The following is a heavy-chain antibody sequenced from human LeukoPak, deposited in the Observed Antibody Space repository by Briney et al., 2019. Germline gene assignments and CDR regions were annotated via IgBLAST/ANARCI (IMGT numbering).Heavy chain of an antibody. CDR1: GGTFSSYA. J-gene: IGHJ6*02. V-gene: IGHV1-69*01. D-gene: IGHD3-10*01. Sequence: SVKVSCKASGGTFSSYAISWVRQAPGQGLEWMGGIIPIFGTANYAQKFQGRVTITADESTSTAYMELSSLRSEDTAVYYRARGVGYYGSGSSTDHGMDVWGQGTTVTVSS. CDR2: IIPIFGTA. CDR3: ARGVGYYGSGSSTDHGMDV.